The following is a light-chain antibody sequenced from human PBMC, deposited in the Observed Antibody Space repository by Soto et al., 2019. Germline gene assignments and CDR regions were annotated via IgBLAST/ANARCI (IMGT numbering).Light chain of an antibody. CDR1: QSIRSC. CDR2: DAS. V-gene: IGKV1-5*01. CDR3: QHYNSYSEA. Sequence: DIQLTQSASTLSASVGDRVTITCGASQSIRSCLAWYQHKRGKAPKLLMYDASSLESGVPSRFGCSEYGTEFNLTISSLQTDDFAVYYCQHYNSYSEAFGQGTKVDI. J-gene: IGKJ1*01.